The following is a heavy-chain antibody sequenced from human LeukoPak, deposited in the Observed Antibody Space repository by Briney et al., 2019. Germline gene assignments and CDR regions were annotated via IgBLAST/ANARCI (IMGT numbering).Heavy chain of an antibody. CDR3: ARDNIWAFDI. CDR2: IRSDGTI. Sequence: GGSLRLSCEASGFTSFNFPMNWVRKAPGKGLEWVSHIRSDGTITYADSVKGRFTVSRDDAKTSVYLQLNSLRDEDTAIYYCARDNIWAFDIWGQGTMVTVSS. V-gene: IGHV3-69-1*01. CDR1: GFTSFNFP. J-gene: IGHJ3*02. D-gene: IGHD2/OR15-2a*01.